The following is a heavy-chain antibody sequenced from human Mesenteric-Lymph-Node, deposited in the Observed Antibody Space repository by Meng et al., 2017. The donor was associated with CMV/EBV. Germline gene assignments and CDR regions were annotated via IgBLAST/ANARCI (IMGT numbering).Heavy chain of an antibody. Sequence: CSVSGGAIRSGGYYWSWSRQHPGKGLEWIGYIYHSGSAYRNPSLKNRVTISVDTSKNQFSLKLSSVTAADTAVYYCARTTGKDYFDYWGQGTLVTVSS. CDR3: ARTTGKDYFDY. V-gene: IGHV4-31*03. D-gene: IGHD4-17*01. CDR1: GGAIRSGGYY. J-gene: IGHJ4*02. CDR2: IYHSGSA.